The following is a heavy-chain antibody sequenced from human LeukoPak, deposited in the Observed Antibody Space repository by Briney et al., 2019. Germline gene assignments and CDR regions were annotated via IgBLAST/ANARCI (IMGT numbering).Heavy chain of an antibody. CDR1: GFTFSSYV. D-gene: IGHD6-13*01. J-gene: IGHJ6*03. CDR3: AKASRRIAAAGTVRYYYYMDV. V-gene: IGHV3-23*01. CDR2: ISGSGGST. Sequence: PGGSLRLSCAAYGFTFSSYVMSWLRQAPGKGLEWVSAISGSGGSTYYADSVKGRFTIYRDNSKNTLYLQMNSLRAEDTAVYYCAKASRRIAAAGTVRYYYYMDVWGKGTTVTVSS.